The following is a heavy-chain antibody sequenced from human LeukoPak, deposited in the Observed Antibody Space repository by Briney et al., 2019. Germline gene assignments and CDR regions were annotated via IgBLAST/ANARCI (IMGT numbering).Heavy chain of an antibody. CDR3: ARDYYDSSGYYLFDY. CDR2: ISAYNGNP. V-gene: IGHV1-18*01. J-gene: IGHJ4*02. CDR1: GYTFTSYG. D-gene: IGHD3-22*01. Sequence: ASVKVSCKASGYTFTSYGISWVRQAPGQGLEWMGWISAYNGNPNYAEKLQGRVPMTTDTSTSTAYMELRSLRSDDTAVYYCARDYYDSSGYYLFDYWGQGTLVTVSS.